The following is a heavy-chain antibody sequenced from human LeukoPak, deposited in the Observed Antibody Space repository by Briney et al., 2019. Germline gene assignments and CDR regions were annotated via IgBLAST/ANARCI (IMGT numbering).Heavy chain of an antibody. Sequence: PGGSLRLSCAASGFTFSSYWMHWVRQAPGKGLVWFSCIKSDGSSTTYADSVKGRFTTSRDNAKNTLHLQMNSLRAEDTAVYYCARDSSSWYYDYWGQGTLVTVSS. D-gene: IGHD6-13*01. J-gene: IGHJ4*02. V-gene: IGHV3-74*03. CDR3: ARDSSSWYYDY. CDR2: IKSDGSST. CDR1: GFTFSSYW.